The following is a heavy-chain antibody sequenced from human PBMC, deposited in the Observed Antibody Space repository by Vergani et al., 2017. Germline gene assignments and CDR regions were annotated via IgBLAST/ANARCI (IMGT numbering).Heavy chain of an antibody. CDR2: INHSGST. V-gene: IGHV4-31*03. Sequence: QVQLQESGPGLVKPSQTLSLTCTVSGGSISSGGYYWSWIRQHPGKGLEWIGEINHSGSTNYNPSLKSRVTISVDTSKNQFSLKLSSVTAADTAVYYCARGGKYYYDSSGYAFDIWGQGTMVTVSS. CDR3: ARGGKYYYDSSGYAFDI. CDR1: GGSISSGGYY. J-gene: IGHJ3*02. D-gene: IGHD3-22*01.